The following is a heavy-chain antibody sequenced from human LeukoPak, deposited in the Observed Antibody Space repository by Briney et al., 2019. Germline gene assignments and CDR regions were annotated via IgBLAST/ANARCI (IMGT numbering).Heavy chain of an antibody. Sequence: ASVKVSCKASGYTFTGYYMHWVRQAPGQGLEWMGWIYPNSGATKYAQKFQGRVTMTRDTSISTAYMELSGLRSDDMAVYYCGTLLSNGPFDYWGQGSLVTVSS. CDR1: GYTFTGYY. V-gene: IGHV1-2*02. CDR2: IYPNSGAT. J-gene: IGHJ4*02. CDR3: GTLLSNGPFDY.